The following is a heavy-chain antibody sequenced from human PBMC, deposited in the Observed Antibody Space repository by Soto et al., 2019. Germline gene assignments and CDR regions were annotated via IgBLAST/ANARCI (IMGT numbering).Heavy chain of an antibody. D-gene: IGHD3-3*01. Sequence: EVQLVESGGGLVHPEGSLRLSCAASGFTFINFAMTWVRQAPGKGLEWISAISGNGISTYYADSVKGRFTISRDNSKDTVHLQMHSLRAYDTAVYYCAKVLDPDFWGPSHGWFDPLGQGVLVTVS. CDR3: AKVLDPDFWGPSHGWFDP. J-gene: IGHJ5*02. CDR2: ISGNGIST. V-gene: IGHV3-23*04. CDR1: GFTFINFA.